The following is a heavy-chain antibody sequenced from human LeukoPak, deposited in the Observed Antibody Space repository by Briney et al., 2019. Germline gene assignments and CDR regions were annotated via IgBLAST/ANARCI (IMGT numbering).Heavy chain of an antibody. V-gene: IGHV3-9*01. CDR1: GFIFDDYA. D-gene: IGHD3-9*01. CDR2: ISWNSGSI. Sequence: GGSLRLSCAASGFIFDDYAMHWVRQAPGKGLEWVSSISWNSGSIAHADAVKGRFTISRDNAKNSLSLQMNSLRVEDTALYYCAKGGYYDVLTGNDRYSDYWGQGTLVTVSS. J-gene: IGHJ4*02. CDR3: AKGGYYDVLTGNDRYSDY.